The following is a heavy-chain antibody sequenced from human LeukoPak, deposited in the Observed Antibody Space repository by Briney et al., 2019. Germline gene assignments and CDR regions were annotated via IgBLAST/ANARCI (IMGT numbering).Heavy chain of an antibody. Sequence: PGESLKISCKGSGYTFSSNWIGWVRPMPGKGLEWMGIIYPGDSDTRYSPSFQGQVTISADKSSSTAYLQWSSLKASDTAMYYCARHRVGIYSRNHAFDIWGQGTMVTVSS. V-gene: IGHV5-51*01. CDR1: GYTFSSNW. J-gene: IGHJ3*02. D-gene: IGHD1-26*01. CDR2: IYPGDSDT. CDR3: ARHRVGIYSRNHAFDI.